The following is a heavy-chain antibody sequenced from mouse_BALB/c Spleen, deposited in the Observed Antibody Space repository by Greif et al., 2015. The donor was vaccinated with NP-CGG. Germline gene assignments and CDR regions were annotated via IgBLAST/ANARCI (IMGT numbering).Heavy chain of an antibody. J-gene: IGHJ2*01. D-gene: IGHD2-14*01. V-gene: IGHV1-14*01. CDR3: ARRRYDLYYFDS. CDR1: GNTFTSYV. CDR2: INPYNDGT. Sequence: VQLRQSGPELVKPGASMKMSCKASGNTFTSYVMHWVKQKPGQGLEWIGYINPYNDGTNYNEKFKGKATLTSDKSSNTAYMELSSLTSEDSAVYYCARRRYDLYYFDSWGQGTTLTVSS.